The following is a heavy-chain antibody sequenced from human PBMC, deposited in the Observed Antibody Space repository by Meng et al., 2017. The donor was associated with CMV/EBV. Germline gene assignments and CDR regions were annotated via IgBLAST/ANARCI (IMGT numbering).Heavy chain of an antibody. D-gene: IGHD1-26*01. CDR2: ISPSGGRT. CDR3: ASEVGGTYFFDY. J-gene: IGHJ4*02. V-gene: IGHV1-46*01. CDR1: GYTFTNYF. Sequence: CKASGYTFTNYFMHWVRLAPGQGLEWMGTISPSGGRTTYAQKFQGRVVTTRDTSTSTVYMELSSLRSEDTAVYYCASEVGGTYFFDYWGQGTLVTVSS.